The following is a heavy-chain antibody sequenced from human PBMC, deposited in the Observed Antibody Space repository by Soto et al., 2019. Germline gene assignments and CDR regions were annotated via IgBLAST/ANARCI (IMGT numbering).Heavy chain of an antibody. D-gene: IGHD2-21*01. CDR2: VSSSVSRT. V-gene: IGHV3-23*01. Sequence: ELQLLESGGGLVQPGGSLRLSCAASGFTLRSYVMGWVRQAPGKGLEWVSAVSSSVSRTYYADSVRGRFTISTDDSKNTLYLQMNSLRAEDTAVYYCARVRLIHDFDLWGQGTLVNVSS. J-gene: IGHJ4*02. CDR3: ARVRLIHDFDL. CDR1: GFTLRSYV.